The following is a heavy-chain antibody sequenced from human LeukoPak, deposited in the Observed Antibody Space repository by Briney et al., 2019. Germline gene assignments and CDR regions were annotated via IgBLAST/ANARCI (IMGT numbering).Heavy chain of an antibody. CDR3: TRGPIWLYYGMDG. D-gene: IGHD3-9*01. V-gene: IGHV3-49*04. CDR2: IRSQAYRGTT. J-gene: IGHJ6*02. CDR1: GFTFGDHA. Sequence: PSGGSLRLSCTGSGFTFGDHAMSWVRQAPGKGLEWVGFIRSQAYRGTTEYAASVKGRFIISRDDSKSIAYLLMTSLKTEDTAVYYCTRGPIWLYYGMDGWGQGTMVTVS.